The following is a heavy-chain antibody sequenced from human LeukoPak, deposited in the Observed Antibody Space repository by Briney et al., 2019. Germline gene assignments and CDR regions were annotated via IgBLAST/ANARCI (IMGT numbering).Heavy chain of an antibody. J-gene: IGHJ4*02. CDR3: AKEGEEMAAFDY. Sequence: GGSLRLSCAASGFTFNKYAMHWVRQAPGKGLEWVSLISWDGGTRYYADSVKGRFTISRDNSKNSLYLQMNSLRTEDTALYYCAKEGEEMAAFDYWGQGTLVTVSS. CDR2: ISWDGGTR. D-gene: IGHD5-24*01. V-gene: IGHV3-43*01. CDR1: GFTFNKYA.